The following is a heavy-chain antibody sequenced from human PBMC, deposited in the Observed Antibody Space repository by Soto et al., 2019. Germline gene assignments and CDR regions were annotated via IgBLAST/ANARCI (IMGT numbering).Heavy chain of an antibody. J-gene: IGHJ4*02. CDR1: GFTVSNNY. CDR3: ARWAADRHFDY. V-gene: IGHV3-66*01. CDR2: IYSGGGT. Sequence: GGSLRLSCAASGFTVSNNYMSWVRQAPGKGLEYVSVIYSGGGTYYADSVKGRFTISRDNSKNTLYLQMNSLRAEDTAVYYCARWAADRHFDYWGQGTLVTVS.